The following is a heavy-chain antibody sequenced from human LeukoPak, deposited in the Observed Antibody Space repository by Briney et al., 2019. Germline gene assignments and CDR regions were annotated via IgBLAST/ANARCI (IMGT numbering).Heavy chain of an antibody. J-gene: IGHJ5*02. CDR1: GFTFSSYS. D-gene: IGHD2-2*01. CDR2: ISSSSSYI. Sequence: PGGSLRLSCAASGFTFSSYSMNWVRQAPGKGLEWVSSISSSSSYIYYADSVKGRFTISRDNSKNTLYLQMNSLRAEDTAVYYCAKASFLPGAMPVPWGQGTLVTVSS. CDR3: AKASFLPGAMPVP. V-gene: IGHV3-21*04.